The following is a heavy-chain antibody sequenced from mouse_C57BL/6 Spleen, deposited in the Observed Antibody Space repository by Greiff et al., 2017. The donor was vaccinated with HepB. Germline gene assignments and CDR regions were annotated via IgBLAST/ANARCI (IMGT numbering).Heavy chain of an antibody. V-gene: IGHV1-55*01. CDR2: IYPGSGST. J-gene: IGHJ3*01. CDR1: GYTFTSYW. Sequence: QVQLQQPGAELVKPGASVKMSCKASGYTFTSYWITWVKQRPGQGLEWIGDIYPGSGSTNYNEKFKSKATLTVDTSSSTAYMQLSSLTSEDSAVYYCARGDYDGRLFAYWGQGTLVTVSA. D-gene: IGHD2-4*01. CDR3: ARGDYDGRLFAY.